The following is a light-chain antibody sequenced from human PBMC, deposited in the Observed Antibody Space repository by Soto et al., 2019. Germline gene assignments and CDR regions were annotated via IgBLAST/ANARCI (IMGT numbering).Light chain of an antibody. CDR1: QSVSSSY. CDR2: GAS. V-gene: IGKV3-20*01. J-gene: IGKJ2*01. CDR3: QQYGGSALYT. Sequence: EIVLTQSPGTMSLSPGERATLSCRASQSVSSSYLAWYQHKPGQAPRLLIYGASSRDTGIQDRFSGSGSVTDFTLTISRLESEDFAVFYCQQYGGSALYTFGQGTKLEIK.